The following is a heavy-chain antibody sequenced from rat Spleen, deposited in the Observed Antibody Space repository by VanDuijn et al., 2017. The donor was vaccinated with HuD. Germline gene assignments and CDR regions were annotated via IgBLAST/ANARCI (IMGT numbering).Heavy chain of an antibody. CDR2: ITNSGGST. Sequence: EVQLVESGGGLVQPGRSLKLSCAASGFTFSNYGMAWVRQAPTKGLEWVASITNSGGSTYYRDSVKVRFTISRDNAKSTLYLQMDSLRSEDTATYYCTTDRRRVWGVMDAWGQGASVTVSS. V-gene: IGHV5-27*01. J-gene: IGHJ4*01. D-gene: IGHD1-11*01. CDR1: GFTFSNYG. CDR3: TTDRRRVWGVMDA.